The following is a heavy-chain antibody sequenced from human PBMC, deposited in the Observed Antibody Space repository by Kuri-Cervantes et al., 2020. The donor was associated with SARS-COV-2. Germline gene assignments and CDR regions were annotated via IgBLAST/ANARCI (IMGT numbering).Heavy chain of an antibody. J-gene: IGHJ6*02. Sequence: SGTLSLPCAVYGGSFSGYYWSWVRQPPGKGLEWIGEINHSGNTNYDPSLKSRVTISVDTSKNQFSLKLSSVTAADTAVYYCARVRVRGMDVWGQGTTVTVSS. CDR1: GGSFSGYY. CDR2: INHSGNT. V-gene: IGHV4-34*01. D-gene: IGHD3-10*01. CDR3: ARVRVRGMDV.